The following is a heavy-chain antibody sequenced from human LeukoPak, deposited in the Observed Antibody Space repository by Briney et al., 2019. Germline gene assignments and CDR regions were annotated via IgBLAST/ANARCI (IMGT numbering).Heavy chain of an antibody. D-gene: IGHD6-6*01. CDR3: ARVEYSSSSSLDY. J-gene: IGHJ4*02. CDR2: ISSSSNYI. CDR1: GFSFSSYS. Sequence: GGSLRLSCAASGFSFSSYSMKWVRQAPGKGLEWVSSISSSSNYIYYADSVKGRFTVSRDNAKNSLYLQMNSLRAEDTAVYYCARVEYSSSSSLDYWGQGTLVTVSS. V-gene: IGHV3-21*01.